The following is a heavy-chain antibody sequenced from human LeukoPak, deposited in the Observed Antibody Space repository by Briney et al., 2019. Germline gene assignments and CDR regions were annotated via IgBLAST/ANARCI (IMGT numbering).Heavy chain of an antibody. D-gene: IGHD3-16*02. CDR3: ARGAITFGGVIVLLDY. Sequence: SVKVSCKVSGGTFSSYAISWVRQAPGQGLEWMGRIIPIFGTANYAQKFQGRVTITTDESTSTAYMELSSLRSEDTAVYYCARGAITFGGVIVLLDYWGQGTLVTVSS. J-gene: IGHJ4*02. V-gene: IGHV1-69*05. CDR1: GGTFSSYA. CDR2: IIPIFGTA.